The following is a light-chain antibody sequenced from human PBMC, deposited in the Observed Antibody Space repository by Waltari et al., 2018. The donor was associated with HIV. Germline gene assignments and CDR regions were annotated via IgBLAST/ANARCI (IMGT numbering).Light chain of an antibody. CDR3: QVWDSSSDHHV. CDR2: DDS. V-gene: IGLV3-21*02. J-gene: IGLJ1*01. Sequence: SYVLTQPPSVSVAPGQTARITCGGNNIGSKSGHWYQQKPGQAPVLVVYDDSDRPSGSPGRFSGSNSGNTATLTISRVEAGDEADYYCQVWDSSSDHHVFGTGTKVTVL. CDR1: NIGSKS.